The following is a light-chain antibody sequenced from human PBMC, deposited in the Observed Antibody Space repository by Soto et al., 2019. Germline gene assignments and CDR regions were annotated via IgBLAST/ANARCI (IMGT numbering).Light chain of an antibody. J-gene: IGKJ5*01. V-gene: IGKV3-11*01. Sequence: EIVLTQSPATLSLSPGERATLSCRASQSVSRYLAWYQQTPGQAPRLLIYDASNRATGVPARFSGSGSGTDFTLTIGRLEPQDSAMYYCQQYVISVTFGQGTRLEIK. CDR1: QSVSRY. CDR3: QQYVISVT. CDR2: DAS.